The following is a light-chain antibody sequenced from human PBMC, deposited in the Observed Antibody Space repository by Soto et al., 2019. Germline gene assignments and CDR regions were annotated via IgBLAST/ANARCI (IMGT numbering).Light chain of an antibody. Sequence: ELMMTQSPATLSVSPGGRATLSCRASQSISGNIAWYQQKPGQAPRLLIYAASIRASGIPARFSGTGFGREFTLSISSLQSEDSAVYYCQQYNSWTLISFGQGTRLEIK. CDR2: AAS. J-gene: IGKJ5*01. V-gene: IGKV3-15*01. CDR1: QSISGN. CDR3: QQYNSWTLIS.